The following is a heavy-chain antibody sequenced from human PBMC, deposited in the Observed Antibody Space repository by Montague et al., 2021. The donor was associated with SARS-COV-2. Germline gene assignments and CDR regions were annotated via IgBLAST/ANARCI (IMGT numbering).Heavy chain of an antibody. J-gene: IGHJ5*02. CDR2: IYYRGTT. D-gene: IGHD5-24*01. CDR1: GGSISSDY. CDR3: AREDRWNWFDP. Sequence: SLTCSVSGGSISSDYWSWIRQSPGKGLEWIGYIYYRGTTNYNPSLKSRVTFSVDTSKNQFSLKLISVTAADTAVYFCAREDRWNWFDPWGQGVLVTVPS. V-gene: IGHV4-59*01.